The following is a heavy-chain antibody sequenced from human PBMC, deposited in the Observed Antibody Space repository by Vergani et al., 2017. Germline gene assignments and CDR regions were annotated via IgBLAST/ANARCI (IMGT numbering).Heavy chain of an antibody. CDR3: ARDQTHATALGAYYYYYYYMAV. D-gene: IGHD2-2*01. J-gene: IGHJ6*03. V-gene: IGHV3-21*01. CDR1: GFTFSSYA. CDR2: ISSSSSYI. Sequence: EVQLVESGAEVKKPGGSLRLSCAASGFTFSSYAMSWVRQAPGKGLEWVSSISSSSSYIYSADSVKGRFTISRDNAKNSLYLQMNSLRAEDTAVYYCARDQTHATALGAYYYYYYYMAVWGKGTTVTVSS.